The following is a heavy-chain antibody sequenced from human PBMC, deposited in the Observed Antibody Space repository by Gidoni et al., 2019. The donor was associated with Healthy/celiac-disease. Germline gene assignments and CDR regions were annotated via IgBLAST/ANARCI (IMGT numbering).Heavy chain of an antibody. CDR1: GYAISSGHY. D-gene: IGHD2-2*01. Sequence: QVQLQESGPGLVKPSETLSLTCTVSGYAISSGHYWGWIRQPPGKGLEWIGSIDHSGSTYYNPSLKSRVTISVDTSKNQFSLKLSSVTAADTAVYYCARVPRVVVVPAAYYYYGMDVWGQGTTVTVSS. V-gene: IGHV4-38-2*02. CDR3: ARVPRVVVVPAAYYYYGMDV. CDR2: IDHSGST. J-gene: IGHJ6*02.